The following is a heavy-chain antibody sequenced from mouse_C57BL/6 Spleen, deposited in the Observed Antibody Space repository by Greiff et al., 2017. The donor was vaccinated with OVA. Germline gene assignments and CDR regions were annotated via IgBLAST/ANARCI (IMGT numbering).Heavy chain of an antibody. Sequence: VQLQQSGAELVKPGASVKISCKASGYAFSSYWMNWVKQRPGKGLEWIGQIYPGDGDTNYNGKFKGKATLTADKSSSTAYMQLSSLTSEDSAVYFCARNEGNYYGSSRYFDYWGQGTTLTVSS. CDR1: GYAFSSYW. CDR2: IYPGDGDT. CDR3: ARNEGNYYGSSRYFDY. J-gene: IGHJ2*01. D-gene: IGHD1-1*01. V-gene: IGHV1-80*01.